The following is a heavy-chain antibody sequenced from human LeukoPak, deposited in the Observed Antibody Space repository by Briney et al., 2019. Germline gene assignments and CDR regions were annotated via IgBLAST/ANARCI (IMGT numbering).Heavy chain of an antibody. J-gene: IGHJ4*02. CDR1: RVTFSGYT. CDR3: ARALYYDILTGYQTHTYYFDY. V-gene: IGHV3-21*01. D-gene: IGHD3-9*01. CDR2: ISSRSSDI. Sequence: GGSLRLSCTASRVTFSGYTMNWVRQAPGKGLERVSSISSRSSDIYYAASVKGRFTISRDNARNSLYLQMSSLRAEDTAVYYCARALYYDILTGYQTHTYYFDYWGQGTLVTVSS.